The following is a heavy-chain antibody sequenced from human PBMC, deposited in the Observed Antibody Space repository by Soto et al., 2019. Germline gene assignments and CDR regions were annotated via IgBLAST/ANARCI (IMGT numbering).Heavy chain of an antibody. V-gene: IGHV4-59*01. J-gene: IGHJ6*03. CDR3: ARDKFIAARHHYYYYMDV. CDR1: GGSISSYY. CDR2: IYYSGST. Sequence: SETLSLTCTVSGGSISSYYWSWIRQPPGKGLEWIGYIYYSGSTNYNPSLKSRVTISVDTSKNQFSLKLSSVTAADTAVYYCARDKFIAARHHYYYYMDVWGKGTTVTVYS. D-gene: IGHD6-6*01.